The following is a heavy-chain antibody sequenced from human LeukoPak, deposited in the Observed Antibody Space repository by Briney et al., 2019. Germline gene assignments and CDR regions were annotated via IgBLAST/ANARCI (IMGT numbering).Heavy chain of an antibody. V-gene: IGHV4-59*12. D-gene: IGHD6-19*01. CDR3: ARLRLGWYRHDAFDI. Sequence: SETLPLTCTVSGDSISTYYWSWIRQPPGKGLEWIGYIYYRVTSDYNPSLKSRVTMSVDTSKNQFSLKLSSVTAADTAVYYCARLRLGWYRHDAFDIWGQGTMVTVSS. CDR2: IYYRVTS. CDR1: GDSISTYY. J-gene: IGHJ3*02.